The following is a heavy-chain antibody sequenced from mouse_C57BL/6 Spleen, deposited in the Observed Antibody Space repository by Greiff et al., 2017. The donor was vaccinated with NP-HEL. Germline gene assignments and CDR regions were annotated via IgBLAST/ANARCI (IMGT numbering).Heavy chain of an antibody. J-gene: IGHJ3*01. CDR3: ARPGDGAWFAY. CDR1: GFTFSDYG. D-gene: IGHD3-3*01. CDR2: ISSGSSTI. Sequence: EVRLVESGGGLVKPGGSLKLSCAASGFTFSDYGMHWVRQAPEKGLEWVAYISSGSSTIYYADTVKGRFTISRDNAKNTLFLQMTSLRSEDTAMYYCARPGDGAWFAYWGQRTLVTVSA. V-gene: IGHV5-17*01.